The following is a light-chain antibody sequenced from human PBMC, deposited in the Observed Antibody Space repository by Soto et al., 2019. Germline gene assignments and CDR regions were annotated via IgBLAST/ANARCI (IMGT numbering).Light chain of an antibody. CDR2: YAS. CDR3: QQYNSYSWT. Sequence: DIQMTQSPSTLSASVGDRVSITCRASESISSWLAWYQQKPGKAPKLLIYYASAFESGVPSRFSGDGFGTEFTLTISNLQPDDFASYYCQQYNSYSWTFGQGTKV. J-gene: IGKJ1*01. V-gene: IGKV1-5*01. CDR1: ESISSW.